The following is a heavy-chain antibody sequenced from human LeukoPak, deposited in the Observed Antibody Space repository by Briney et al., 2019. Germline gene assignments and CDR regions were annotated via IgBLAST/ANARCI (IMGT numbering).Heavy chain of an antibody. CDR3: ARDLSEYDFWSGSDY. D-gene: IGHD3-3*01. CDR1: GYTFTSYG. V-gene: IGHV1-18*01. J-gene: IGHJ4*02. CDR2: ISAYNGNT. Sequence: ASVKVSCKASGYTFTSYGISWVRQAPGQGLEWMGWISAYNGNTNYAQKLQGRVTMTTDTSTSTAYMELRSLRSDDTAVYYCARDLSEYDFWSGSDYWGQGTLVTVSS.